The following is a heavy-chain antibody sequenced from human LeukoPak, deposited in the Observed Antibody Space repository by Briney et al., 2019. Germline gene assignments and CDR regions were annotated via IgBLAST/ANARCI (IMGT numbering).Heavy chain of an antibody. V-gene: IGHV3-23*01. J-gene: IGHJ4*02. CDR3: AKDYGPKQLVFFDS. D-gene: IGHD6-13*01. CDR2: ISGSGRNT. Sequence: GGSLRLSCAASGFAFNNYAMTWVRQSPGKGLEWVSVISGSGRNTYYADSVKGRFTISRDNSKNTLYVQMNSLRGEDTAVYYCAKDYGPKQLVFFDSWGQGTLVTVSS. CDR1: GFAFNNYA.